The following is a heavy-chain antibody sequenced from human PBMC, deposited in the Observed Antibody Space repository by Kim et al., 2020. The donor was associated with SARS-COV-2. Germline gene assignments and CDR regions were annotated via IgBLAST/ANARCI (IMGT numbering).Heavy chain of an antibody. CDR3: ARAYGDYVGGLDP. CDR2: IWYDGSNK. J-gene: IGHJ5*02. D-gene: IGHD4-17*01. V-gene: IGHV3-33*01. CDR1: GFTFSSYG. Sequence: GGSLRLSCAASGFTFSSYGMHWVRQAPGKGLEWVAVIWYDGSNKYYADSVKGRFTISRDNSKNTLYLQVNSLRAEDTAVYYCARAYGDYVGGLDPWGQGTLVTVSS.